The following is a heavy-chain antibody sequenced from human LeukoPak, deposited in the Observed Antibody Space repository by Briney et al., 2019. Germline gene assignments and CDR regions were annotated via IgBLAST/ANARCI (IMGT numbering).Heavy chain of an antibody. D-gene: IGHD1-1*01. CDR1: GVSISSSNSY. J-gene: IGHJ5*02. Sequence: SETLSLTCTVSGVSISSSNSYWGWIRQPPGKGLEWIGSIYYSGNTYYNASLKSQVSISIDTSKNQFSLRLTSVTAADTAVYYCARDSKQLPPLRFHNWFHPWGQGTLVTVSS. V-gene: IGHV4-39*02. CDR3: ARDSKQLPPLRFHNWFHP. CDR2: IYYSGNT.